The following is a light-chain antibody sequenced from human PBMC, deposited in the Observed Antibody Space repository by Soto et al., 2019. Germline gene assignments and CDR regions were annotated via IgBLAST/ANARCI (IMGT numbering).Light chain of an antibody. V-gene: IGLV2-14*01. CDR3: SSYTSSSTPHV. CDR2: EVS. Sequence: QSALTQPASVSGSPGQSITISCTGTSSDVGGYNYVSWYQQPPGKAPKLMIYEVSNRPSGVSNRFSGSKSGNTASLTISGLQAEDEADYYCSSYTSSSTPHVVGTGTKVTVL. CDR1: SSDVGGYNY. J-gene: IGLJ1*01.